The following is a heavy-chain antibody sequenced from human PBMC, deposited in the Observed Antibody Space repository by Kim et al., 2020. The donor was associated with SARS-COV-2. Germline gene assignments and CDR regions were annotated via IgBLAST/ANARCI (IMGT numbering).Heavy chain of an antibody. Sequence: PSLKSRVTISVDTSKNQFSLKLSSVTAADTAVYYCARDKVAAAGYNWFDPWGQGTLVTVSS. D-gene: IGHD6-13*01. CDR3: ARDKVAAAGYNWFDP. J-gene: IGHJ5*02. V-gene: IGHV4-39*07.